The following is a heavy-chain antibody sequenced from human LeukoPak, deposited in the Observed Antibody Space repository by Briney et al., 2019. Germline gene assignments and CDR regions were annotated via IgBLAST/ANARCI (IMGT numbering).Heavy chain of an antibody. D-gene: IGHD3-10*01. CDR2: ISYDGSNK. Sequence: GGSLRLSCAGSGFTFSSYAMHWVRQAPGKGLEWVAVISYDGSNKYYADSVKGRFTISRDNSKNTLYLQMNSLRAEDTAVYYCARDDYGSGSYYNGIDYWGQGTLVTVSS. V-gene: IGHV3-30-3*01. CDR1: GFTFSSYA. J-gene: IGHJ4*02. CDR3: ARDDYGSGSYYNGIDY.